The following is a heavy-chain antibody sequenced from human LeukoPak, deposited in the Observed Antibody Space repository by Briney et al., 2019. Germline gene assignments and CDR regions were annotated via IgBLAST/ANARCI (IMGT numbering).Heavy chain of an antibody. CDR3: ATRRALEWSLSDRGDYFDY. CDR1: GGSISSGGYY. D-gene: IGHD3-3*01. J-gene: IGHJ4*02. CDR2: IYHSGST. Sequence: SETLSLTCTVSGGSISSGGYYWSWIRQPPGKGLEWIGYIYHSGSTYYNPSLKSRVTISVDRSKNQFSLKLSSVTAADTAVYYCATRRALEWSLSDRGDYFDYWGQGTLVTVSS. V-gene: IGHV4-30-2*01.